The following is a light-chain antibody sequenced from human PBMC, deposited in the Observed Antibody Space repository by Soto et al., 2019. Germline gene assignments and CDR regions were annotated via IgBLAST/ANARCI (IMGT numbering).Light chain of an antibody. CDR1: QTVTNNY. V-gene: IGKV3-20*01. CDR3: QQCAFSPRT. J-gene: IGKJ1*01. CDR2: DAS. Sequence: EIVLTQSPGTLSLSPGERATLSCRASQTVTNNYLAWYQQKPGQAPRLLIYDASSRATGIPDRFSGSRSGSDVTLTISRLEPEDFGVYFCQQCAFSPRTFGQGTKVEIK.